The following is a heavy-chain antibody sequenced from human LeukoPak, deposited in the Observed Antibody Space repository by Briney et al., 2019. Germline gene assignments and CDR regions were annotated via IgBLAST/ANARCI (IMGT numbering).Heavy chain of an antibody. CDR2: IYTSGST. D-gene: IGHD2-2*02. V-gene: IGHV4-4*07. CDR1: GGSISSYY. CDR3: ARADCSSTSCYTDNNWFDP. Sequence: SETLSLTCTVSGGSISSYYWSWIRQPAGKGLEWIGRIYTSGSTNYNPSLKSRVTMSVDTSKNQFSLKLSSVTAADTAVYYCARADCSSTSCYTDNNWFDPWGQGTLVTVSS. J-gene: IGHJ5*02.